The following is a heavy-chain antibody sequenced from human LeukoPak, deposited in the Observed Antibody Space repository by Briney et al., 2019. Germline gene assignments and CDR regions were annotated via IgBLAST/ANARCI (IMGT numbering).Heavy chain of an antibody. V-gene: IGHV1-2*02. D-gene: IGHD3-22*01. CDR3: ARDLGHYYDSSGIYFDY. Sequence: ASVKVSCKASGCTFTGYYMHWVRQAPGQGLEWMGWINPNSGGTNYAQKFQGRVTMTRDTSISTAYMELSRLRSDDTAVYYCARDLGHYYDSSGIYFDYWGQGTLVTVSS. J-gene: IGHJ4*02. CDR1: GCTFTGYY. CDR2: INPNSGGT.